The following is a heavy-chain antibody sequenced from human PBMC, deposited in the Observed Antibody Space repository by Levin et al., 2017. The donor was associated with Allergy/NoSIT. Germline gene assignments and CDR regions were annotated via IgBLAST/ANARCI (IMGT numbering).Heavy chain of an antibody. CDR3: VKEHSSNYYRDYYFDY. CDR1: GFTFSTYA. V-gene: IGHV3-64D*06. Sequence: GGSLRLSCSASGFTFSTYAMHWVRQAPGKGLEYVSGLSSYGGSTTSNGGSTYYADSVKGRFTISRDNSKNTLYLQMSSLRPEDTAVYYCVKEHSSNYYRDYYFDYWGQGTLVTVSS. D-gene: IGHD6-13*01. CDR2: LSSYGGSTTSNGGST. J-gene: IGHJ4*02.